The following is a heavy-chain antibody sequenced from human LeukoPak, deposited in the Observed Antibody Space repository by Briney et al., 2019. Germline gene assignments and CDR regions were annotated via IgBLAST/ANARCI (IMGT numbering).Heavy chain of an antibody. D-gene: IGHD6-13*01. CDR2: TNHSGST. Sequence: SETLSLTCAVYGGSFSGYYWSWIRQPPGKGLEWIGETNHSGSTNYNPSLKSRVTISVDTSKNQFSLKLSSVTAADTAVYYCARVSSSWAVLDYWGQGTLVTVSS. J-gene: IGHJ4*02. CDR3: ARVSSSWAVLDY. CDR1: GGSFSGYY. V-gene: IGHV4-34*01.